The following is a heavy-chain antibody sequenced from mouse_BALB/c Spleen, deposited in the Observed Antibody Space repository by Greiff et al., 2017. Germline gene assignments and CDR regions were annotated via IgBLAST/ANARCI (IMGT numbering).Heavy chain of an antibody. V-gene: IGHV1S81*02. CDR1: GYTFTSYW. D-gene: IGHD6-1*01. CDR3: ASFPSALGLDY. Sequence: VQLQQPGAELVKPGASVKLSCKASGYTFTSYWMHWVKQRPGQGLEWIGEINPSNGRTNYNEKFKSKATLTVDKSSSTAYMQLSSLTSEDSAVYYCASFPSALGLDYWGQGTTLTVSS. CDR2: INPSNGRT. J-gene: IGHJ2*01.